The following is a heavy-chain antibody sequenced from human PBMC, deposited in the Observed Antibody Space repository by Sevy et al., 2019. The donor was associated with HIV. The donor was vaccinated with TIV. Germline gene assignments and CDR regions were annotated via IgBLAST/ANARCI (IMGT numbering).Heavy chain of an antibody. Sequence: GGSLRLSCAASGFTLSSYWMSWVRQAPGKGLEWVANIKQDGSEKYYVDSVKGRFTISRDNAKHSLYLQMNSLRAEDTAVYYCVREGLGGFSYSLDCWGQGTLVTVSS. CDR1: GFTLSSYW. V-gene: IGHV3-7*01. CDR3: VREGLGGFSYSLDC. D-gene: IGHD5-18*01. J-gene: IGHJ4*02. CDR2: IKQDGSEK.